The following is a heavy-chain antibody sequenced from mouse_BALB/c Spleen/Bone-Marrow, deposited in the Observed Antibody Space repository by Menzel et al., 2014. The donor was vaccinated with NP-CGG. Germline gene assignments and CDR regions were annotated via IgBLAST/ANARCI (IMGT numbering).Heavy chain of an antibody. V-gene: IGHV5-6*01. CDR2: ISSGGSYT. J-gene: IGHJ2*01. CDR3: ARQGGYFDY. Sequence: EVHLVESGGDLVKPGGSLKLSCAAPGFTFSTYGMSWVRQTPDKRLEWVATISSGGSYTYYPDSVKGRFTISRDIAKNTLYLQMSSLKSEDTAMYYCARQGGYFDYWGQGTTLTVSS. CDR1: GFTFSTYG.